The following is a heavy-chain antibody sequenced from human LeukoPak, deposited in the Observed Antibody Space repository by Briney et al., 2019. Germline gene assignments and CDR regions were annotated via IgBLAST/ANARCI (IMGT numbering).Heavy chain of an antibody. V-gene: IGHV3-30*18. CDR3: AKDAGGYSYGYYYYGMDV. J-gene: IGHJ6*02. Sequence: GGSLRLSCAASGFTFSSYGMHWVRQAPGKGLEWVAVISYDGSNKYYADSVKGRFTISRDNSKNTRYLQMNSLRAEDTAVYYCAKDAGGYSYGYYYYGMDVWGQGTTVTVSS. CDR2: ISYDGSNK. CDR1: GFTFSSYG. D-gene: IGHD5-18*01.